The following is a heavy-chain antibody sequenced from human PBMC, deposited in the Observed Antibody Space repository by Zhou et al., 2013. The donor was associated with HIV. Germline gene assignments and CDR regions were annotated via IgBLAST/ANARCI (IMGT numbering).Heavy chain of an antibody. CDR2: IIPILGIA. V-gene: IGHV1-69*04. J-gene: IGHJ4*02. CDR3: ATAFGGRRDGYNYLSYFDY. Sequence: QVQLVQSGAEVKKPGSSVKVSCKASGGTFSSYAISWVRQAPGQGLEWMGRIIPILGIANYAQKFQGRVTITADKSTSTAYMELSSLRSEDTAVYYCATAFGGRRDGYNYLSYFDYWGQGTLVTVSS. D-gene: IGHD5-12*01. CDR1: GGTFSSYA.